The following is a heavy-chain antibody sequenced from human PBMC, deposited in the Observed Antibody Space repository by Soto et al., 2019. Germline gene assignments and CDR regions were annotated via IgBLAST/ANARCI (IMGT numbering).Heavy chain of an antibody. D-gene: IGHD5-18*01. Sequence: EVQLVESGGGLVKPGGSLRLSCAASGFTFSSYSMNWVRQAPGKGLEWVSSISSSSSYIYYADSVKGRFTISRDNAKKXXYLKMISIRAEDTAVYYCARDLRAGRYGPRGYFDYWGQGTLVTVSS. V-gene: IGHV3-21*01. J-gene: IGHJ4*02. CDR3: ARDLRAGRYGPRGYFDY. CDR1: GFTFSSYS. CDR2: ISSSSSYI.